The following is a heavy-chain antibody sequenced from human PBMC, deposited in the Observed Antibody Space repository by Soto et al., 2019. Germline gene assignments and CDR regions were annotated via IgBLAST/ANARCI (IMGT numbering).Heavy chain of an antibody. CDR1: GDSISSDY. CDR2: VYIGGET. Sequence: SETLSLTCTVSGDSISSDYWSWIRQPAGKGLEWVGRVYIGGETNYNPSLKSRLTMSLDTSKRQFSLKLSSVTAADTAVYHCARGRQAVGLEFWGLAIMVTGYS. D-gene: IGHD1-26*01. CDR3: ARGRQAVGLEF. V-gene: IGHV4-4*07. J-gene: IGHJ4*02.